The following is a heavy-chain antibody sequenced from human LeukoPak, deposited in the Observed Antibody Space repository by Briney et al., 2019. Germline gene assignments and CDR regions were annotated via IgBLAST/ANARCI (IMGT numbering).Heavy chain of an antibody. CDR1: GFTFSSYW. D-gene: IGHD3-10*01. CDR2: INSDGSST. Sequence: GGSLRLSCAASGFTFSSYWMHWVRQAPGKGLVWVSRINSDGSSTSYADSVKGRFTISRDNAKNTLYLQMNSLRAEDTAVCYCARDPTVLWFGELLPLDYWGQGTLVTVSS. V-gene: IGHV3-74*01. CDR3: ARDPTVLWFGELLPLDY. J-gene: IGHJ4*02.